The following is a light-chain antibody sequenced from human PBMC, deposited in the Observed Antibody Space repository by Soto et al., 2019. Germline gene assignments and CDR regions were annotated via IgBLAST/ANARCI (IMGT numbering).Light chain of an antibody. CDR2: EVT. CDR3: SSYAGSNNPYV. J-gene: IGLJ1*01. Sequence: QSALTQPPSASGSPGQSVTISCTGTSDDIGGYDYVSWYQQHPGKAPKLMIYEVTKRPLGVPDRFSGSKSGNTASLTVSGLQAEDEADYYCSSYAGSNNPYVFGTGTKV. CDR1: SDDIGGYDY. V-gene: IGLV2-8*01.